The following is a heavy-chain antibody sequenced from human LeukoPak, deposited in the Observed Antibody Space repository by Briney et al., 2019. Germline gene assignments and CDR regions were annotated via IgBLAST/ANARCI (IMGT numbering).Heavy chain of an antibody. CDR3: ARSKGDFPFDY. D-gene: IGHD2-21*02. J-gene: IGHJ4*02. CDR2: IYYSGST. Sequence: SETLSLTCAVYGGSFSGYYWSWIRQPPGKGLEWIGYIYYSGSTNYNPSLKSRVSISVDTSKNQFSLKLSSVTAADTAVYYCARSKGDFPFDYWGQGTLVPVSS. V-gene: IGHV4-59*01. CDR1: GGSFSGYY.